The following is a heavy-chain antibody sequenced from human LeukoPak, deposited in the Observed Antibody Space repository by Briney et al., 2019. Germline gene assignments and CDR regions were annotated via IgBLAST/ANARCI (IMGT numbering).Heavy chain of an antibody. D-gene: IGHD4-11*01. CDR1: GYTLTELS. CDR3: ARVHYTNYYYDYYMDV. J-gene: IGHJ6*03. V-gene: IGHV1-24*01. CDR2: FDPEDGET. Sequence: GASVKVSCKVSGYTLTELSMHWVRQAPGKGLEWMRGFDPEDGETIYAQKFQGRVTITTDGSTSTAYMELSGLRSEDTAVYYCARVHYTNYYYDYYMDVWGRGTTVTVSS.